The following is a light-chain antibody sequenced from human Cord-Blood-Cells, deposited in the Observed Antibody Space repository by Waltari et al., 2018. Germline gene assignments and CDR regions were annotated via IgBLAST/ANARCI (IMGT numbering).Light chain of an antibody. CDR2: AAS. V-gene: IGKV1-27*01. CDR3: QKYNSAPRT. Sequence: DIQMTQSPSSLSASVGDRVTITCRASHGISNYLAWYQQKPGKVPKLLIYAASTLQSGVPSRFSGSGSGTDFTLTISSLQPEDVATYYCQKYNSAPRTFGQGTKLEIK. CDR1: HGISNY. J-gene: IGKJ2*01.